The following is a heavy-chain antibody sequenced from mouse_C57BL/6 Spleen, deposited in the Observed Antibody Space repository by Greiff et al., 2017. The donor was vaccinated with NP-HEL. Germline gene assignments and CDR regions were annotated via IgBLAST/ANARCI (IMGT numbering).Heavy chain of an antibody. J-gene: IGHJ3*01. D-gene: IGHD1-1*01. Sequence: EVQLQQSGPELVKPGASVKMSCKASGYTFTDYNMHWVKQSHGKSLEWIGYINPNNGGTSYNQKFKGKATLTVNKSSSTAYMELRSLTSEDSAVYYCAREDYYGSSYFNWVAYWGQGTLVTVSA. CDR2: INPNNGGT. CDR3: AREDYYGSSYFNWVAY. V-gene: IGHV1-22*01. CDR1: GYTFTDYN.